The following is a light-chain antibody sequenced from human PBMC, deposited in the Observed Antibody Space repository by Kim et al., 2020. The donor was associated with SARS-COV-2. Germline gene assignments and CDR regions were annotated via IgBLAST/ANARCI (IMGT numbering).Light chain of an antibody. CDR2: DAY. V-gene: IGKV3-11*01. Sequence: SLSPGEGATLSCRASQGIYSDLAWYHQKPGRAPRLLIFDAYNRATGIPARFSGSGSGTDFTLTISSLEPEDFAVYYCQQRNNWPRTFGQGTKLEI. CDR1: QGIYSD. J-gene: IGKJ2*01. CDR3: QQRNNWPRT.